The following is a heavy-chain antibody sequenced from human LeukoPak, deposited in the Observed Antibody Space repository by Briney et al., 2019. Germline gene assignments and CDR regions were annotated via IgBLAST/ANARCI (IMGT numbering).Heavy chain of an antibody. V-gene: IGHV3-15*01. CDR1: GFTFSNAW. J-gene: IGHJ3*02. CDR3: TTDHVLLWFGELLSDAFDI. CDR2: IKSKTDGGTT. D-gene: IGHD3-10*01. Sequence: GGSLRLSCAASGFTFSNAWMSWVRQAPGKGLEWVGRIKSKTDGGTTDYAAPVKGRFTISRDDSKNPLYLQMNSLKTEETAVYYCTTDHVLLWFGELLSDAFDIWGQGTMVTVSS.